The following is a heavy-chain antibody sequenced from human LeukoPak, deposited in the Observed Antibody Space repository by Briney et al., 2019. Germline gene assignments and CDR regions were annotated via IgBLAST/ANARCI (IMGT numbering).Heavy chain of an antibody. CDR1: GGSISSYY. Sequence: SETLSLTCTVSGGSISSYYWNWIRQTPGKGLEWIGEVNHSGYTNMNPSLKSRVTISVDTSKNQFSLMLTSVTAADTAVYFCARMTTGHDYWGQGTLVTVSS. V-gene: IGHV4-34*01. CDR3: ARMTTGHDY. CDR2: VNHSGYT. J-gene: IGHJ4*02. D-gene: IGHD4-17*01.